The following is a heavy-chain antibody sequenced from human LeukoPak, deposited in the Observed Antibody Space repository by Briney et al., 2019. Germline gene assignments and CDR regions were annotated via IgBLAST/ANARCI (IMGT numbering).Heavy chain of an antibody. CDR1: GGSISSYY. J-gene: IGHJ4*02. D-gene: IGHD4-17*01. CDR3: ARHDYGDSELDY. V-gene: IGHV4-59*01. CDR2: IYYSGST. Sequence: PSETLSLTXTVSGGSISSYYWSWIRQPPGKGLEWIGYIYYSGSTNYNPSLKSRVTISVDASKNQFSLKLSSVTAADTAVYYCARHDYGDSELDYWGQGTLVTVSS.